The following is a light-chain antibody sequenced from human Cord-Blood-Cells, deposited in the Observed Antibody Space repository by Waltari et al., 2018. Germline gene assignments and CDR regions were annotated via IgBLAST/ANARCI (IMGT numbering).Light chain of an antibody. V-gene: IGKV1-39*01. CDR2: AAY. Sequence: DIQMTQSPSSLSASVGDRVTITCRASQSISSYLNWYQQKPGKAPKLLIYAAYSLQSVVPSRFSGSGSGTDFTLTISSLQPEDFATYYCQQSYSTLLCTFGQGTKLEIK. CDR1: QSISSY. J-gene: IGKJ2*02. CDR3: QQSYSTLLCT.